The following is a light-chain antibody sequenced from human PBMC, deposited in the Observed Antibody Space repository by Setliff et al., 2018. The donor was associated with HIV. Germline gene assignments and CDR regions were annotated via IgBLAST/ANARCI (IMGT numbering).Light chain of an antibody. Sequence: SYELTQPYSVSVSPGQTARITCSGDVVAKKYARWFQQKPGQAPVLVIYKDTERPSGIPERFSGSSSGTTVTLTISGAQIEDDADYYCYSVTDNDQGIFGGGTKVTVL. J-gene: IGLJ2*01. CDR3: YSVTDNDQGI. V-gene: IGLV3-27*01. CDR1: VVAKKY. CDR2: KDT.